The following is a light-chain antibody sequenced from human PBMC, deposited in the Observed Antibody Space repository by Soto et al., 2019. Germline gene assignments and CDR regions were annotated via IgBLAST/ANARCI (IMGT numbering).Light chain of an antibody. CDR2: EVS. J-gene: IGLJ1*01. CDR3: GSYTSSSTSSYV. Sequence: QSVLTQPASVSGSPGQSITISCTGTSSDAGGYNYVSWYQQHPGKAPKLMIYEVSNRPSGVSNRFSGSKSGNTASLTISGLQAEDEADYYCGSYTSSSTSSYVFGTGTKVTV. CDR1: SSDAGGYNY. V-gene: IGLV2-14*01.